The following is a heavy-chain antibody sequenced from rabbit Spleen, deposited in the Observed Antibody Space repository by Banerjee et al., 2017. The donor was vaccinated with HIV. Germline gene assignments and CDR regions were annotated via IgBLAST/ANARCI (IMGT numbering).Heavy chain of an antibody. CDR1: GFSFSSDYD. D-gene: IGHD4-2*01. CDR3: ARDSGSNPYIDVYFNL. V-gene: IGHV1S40*01. Sequence: QQLVESGGGLVKPAASLTLTCTASGFSFSSDYDMCWVRQAPGKGLEWIGCIYTGNRKTYYAGWAKGRFTISKASSTTVTLQMTSLTAADTATYFCARDSGSNPYIDVYFNLWGQGTLVTVS. J-gene: IGHJ4*01. CDR2: IYTGNRKT.